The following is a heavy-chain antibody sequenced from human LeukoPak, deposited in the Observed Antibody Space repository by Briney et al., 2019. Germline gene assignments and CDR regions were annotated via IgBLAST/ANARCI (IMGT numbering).Heavy chain of an antibody. CDR1: GFTVSSNY. CDR3: ARVSRMLGTSTLDN. V-gene: IGHV3-66*01. CDR2: IYTGGST. Sequence: PGGSLRLSCAASGFTVSSNYMSWVRRAPGKGLEWVSVIYTGGSTYFTDSVNGRFTISRDYSKNTLYLEMNSLRVEDTAVYYCARVSRMLGTSTLDNWGQGTLVTVSS. J-gene: IGHJ4*02. D-gene: IGHD1-26*01.